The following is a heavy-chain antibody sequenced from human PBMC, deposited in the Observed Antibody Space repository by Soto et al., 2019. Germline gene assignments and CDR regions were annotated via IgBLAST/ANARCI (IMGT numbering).Heavy chain of an antibody. CDR3: ARSYGSGSRPFDY. D-gene: IGHD3-10*01. CDR1: GDTFNTYT. CDR2: IIPVLSMS. V-gene: IGHV1-69*02. J-gene: IGHJ4*02. Sequence: SVKVSFKTSGDTFNTYTFAWVRQAPGQGLEWMGRIIPVLSMSTYAQNFQGRVSLIADKSTNTVYMSLSGLRSDDTAIYYCARSYGSGSRPFDYWGQGTLVTVSS.